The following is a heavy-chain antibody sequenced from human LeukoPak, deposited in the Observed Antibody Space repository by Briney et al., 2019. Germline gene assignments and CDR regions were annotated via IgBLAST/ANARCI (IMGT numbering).Heavy chain of an antibody. CDR3: ARDKVPGDY. CDR1: GGSITSYY. V-gene: IGHV4-59*01. CDR2: IHYSGST. J-gene: IGHJ4*02. Sequence: NPSETLSLTCTASGGSITSYYWNWIRQPPGKGLEWIGYIHYSGSTDYNPSLKSRVTISVDTSKNQFSLNLRSVTAADTAVYYCARDKVPGDYWGQGTLVTVSS.